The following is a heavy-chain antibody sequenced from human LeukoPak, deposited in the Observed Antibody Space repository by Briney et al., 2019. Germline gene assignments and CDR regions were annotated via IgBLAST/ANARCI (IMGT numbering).Heavy chain of an antibody. D-gene: IGHD3-22*01. Sequence: GGSLRLSCAASGFTFSNAWMSWVRQAPGKGLEWVGRIKSKTDGGTTDYAAPVKGRFTISRDDSKNTLYLQMNSLKTEDTAVYYCTTDHTSASHHLYYYYMDVWGKGTTVTVSS. CDR2: IKSKTDGGTT. V-gene: IGHV3-15*01. CDR1: GFTFSNAW. CDR3: TTDHTSASHHLYYYYMDV. J-gene: IGHJ6*03.